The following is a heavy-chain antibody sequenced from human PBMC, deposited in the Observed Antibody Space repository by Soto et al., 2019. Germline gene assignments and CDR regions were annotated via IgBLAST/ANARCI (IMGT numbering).Heavy chain of an antibody. CDR1: GFTFSSYD. D-gene: IGHD2-15*01. CDR2: IGTAGDT. Sequence: LRLSCAASGFTFSSYDMHWVHQATGKGLEWVSAIGTAGDTYYPGSVKGRFTISRENAKNSLYLQMNSLRAEDTAVYYCARGAYCSGGSCFKYAFDIWGQGTMVTVSS. V-gene: IGHV3-13*01. J-gene: IGHJ3*02. CDR3: ARGAYCSGGSCFKYAFDI.